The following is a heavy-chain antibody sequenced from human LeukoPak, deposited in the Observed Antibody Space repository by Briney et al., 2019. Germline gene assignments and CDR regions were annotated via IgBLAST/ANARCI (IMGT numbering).Heavy chain of an antibody. CDR1: GGSFSGYY. J-gene: IGHJ6*02. V-gene: IGHV4-34*01. CDR3: ARGRSSNHYYYGMDV. CDR2: INHSGST. Sequence: SETLSLTCADYGGSFSGYYWSWIRQPPGKGLEWIGEINHSGSTNYNPSLKSRVTISVDTSKNQFSLKLSSATAADTAVYYCARGRSSNHYYYGMDVWGQGTTVTVSS. D-gene: IGHD6-13*01.